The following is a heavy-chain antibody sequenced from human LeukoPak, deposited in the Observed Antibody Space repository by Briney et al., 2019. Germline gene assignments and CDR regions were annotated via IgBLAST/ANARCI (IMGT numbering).Heavy chain of an antibody. J-gene: IGHJ6*03. CDR3: ARELRPYYDFWSGYYCYMDV. V-gene: IGHV1-18*01. CDR1: GYTFTSYG. D-gene: IGHD3-3*01. CDR2: ISAYNGNT. Sequence: ASVKVSCKASGYTFTSYGISWVRQAPGQGLEWMGWISAYNGNTNYAQKLQGRVTMTTDTSTSTAYMELRSLRSDDTAVYYCARELRPYYDFWSGYYCYMDVWGKGTTVTVSS.